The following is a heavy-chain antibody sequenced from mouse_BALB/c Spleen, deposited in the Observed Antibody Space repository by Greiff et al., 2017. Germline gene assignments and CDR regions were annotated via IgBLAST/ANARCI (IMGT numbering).Heavy chain of an antibody. CDR2: IRNKANGYTT. Sequence: EVKLMESGGGLVQPGGSLRLSCATSGFTFTDYYMSWVRQPPGKALEWLGFIRNKANGYTTEYSASVKGRFTISRDNSQSILYLQMNTLRAEDSATHYCARDTARAPFAYWGQGTLVTGSA. D-gene: IGHD3-1*01. V-gene: IGHV7-3*02. CDR1: GFTFTDYY. CDR3: ARDTARAPFAY. J-gene: IGHJ3*01.